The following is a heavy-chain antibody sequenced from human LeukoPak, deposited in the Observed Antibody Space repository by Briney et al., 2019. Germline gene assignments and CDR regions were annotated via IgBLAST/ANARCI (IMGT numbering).Heavy chain of an antibody. CDR1: GGSISSYY. Sequence: SETLSLTCTVSGGSISSYYWSWLRQPPGKGLEWIGYIYYSGSTNYNPSLKRRVTISVDTSKNQFSLKLSSVTAADTAVYYCARDSGSYSRDAFDIWGQGTMVTVSS. V-gene: IGHV4-59*01. CDR2: IYYSGST. J-gene: IGHJ3*02. CDR3: ARDSGSYSRDAFDI. D-gene: IGHD1-26*01.